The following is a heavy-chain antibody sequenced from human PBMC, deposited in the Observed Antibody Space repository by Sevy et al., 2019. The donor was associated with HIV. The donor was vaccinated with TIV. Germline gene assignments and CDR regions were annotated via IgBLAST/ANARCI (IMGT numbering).Heavy chain of an antibody. CDR3: ARAPTVVVVPGAPSWFDP. V-gene: IGHV4-34*01. CDR1: GGSFSGYY. Sequence: SETLSLTCAVYGGSFSGYYWNWIRQSPGKGLEWIGEINHSGSTHYNPSLKSRVTISVDTSKNQFSLRLNSVTAADTAVYYCARAPTVVVVPGAPSWFDPWGQETLVTVSS. CDR2: INHSGST. D-gene: IGHD2-2*01. J-gene: IGHJ5*02.